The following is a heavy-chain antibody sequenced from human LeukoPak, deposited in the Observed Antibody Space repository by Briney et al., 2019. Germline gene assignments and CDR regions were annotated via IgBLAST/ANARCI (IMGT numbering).Heavy chain of an antibody. D-gene: IGHD1-26*01. Sequence: GGSLRLSCAASGFTFSSYAMSWVRQAPGKGLEWVSAISGSGGSTHYADSVKGRFTISRDNSKNTLYLQMNSPRAEDTAVYYCAKEGYSGSYYDYWGQGTLVTVSS. CDR2: ISGSGGST. CDR3: AKEGYSGSYYDY. V-gene: IGHV3-23*01. J-gene: IGHJ4*02. CDR1: GFTFSSYA.